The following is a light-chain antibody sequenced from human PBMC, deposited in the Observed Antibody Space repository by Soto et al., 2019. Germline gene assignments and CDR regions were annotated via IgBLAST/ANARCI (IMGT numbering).Light chain of an antibody. CDR1: QSLLQSDGYNY. CDR3: MQAVQTPFT. J-gene: IGKJ3*01. CDR2: LGS. V-gene: IGKV2-28*01. Sequence: DIVMTQSPLSLPVTPGESASISCRSSQSLLQSDGYNYLDWYLQKPGQSPQLLIYLGSNRASGVPDRFSGSGSGTDFTLKISRVEAEDVGLYYCMQAVQTPFTFGPGTKVDIK.